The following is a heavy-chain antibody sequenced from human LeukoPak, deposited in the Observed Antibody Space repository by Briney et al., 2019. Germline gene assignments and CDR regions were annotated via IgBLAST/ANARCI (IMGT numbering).Heavy chain of an antibody. CDR3: ARMDIVMVRFGAFDY. V-gene: IGHV4-59*01. Sequence: SETLSLTCTVSGGSISSYYWSWIRQPPGKGLEWIGYIYDSGSTNYNPSLKSRVTLSADTSKNQFFLKLSSVTAADTAVYYCARMDIVMVRFGAFDYWGQGTLVTVSS. J-gene: IGHJ4*02. D-gene: IGHD5-18*01. CDR1: GGSISSYY. CDR2: IYDSGST.